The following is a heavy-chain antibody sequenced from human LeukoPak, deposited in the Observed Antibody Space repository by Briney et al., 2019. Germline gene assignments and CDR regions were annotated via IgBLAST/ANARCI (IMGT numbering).Heavy chain of an antibody. Sequence: GGSLRLSCAASGVTFSSYGMGWVRQAPEKGLEWVSVISVSGGTTYYADSVKGRFTISRDNSKNTLYLQMNSLRAEDTAVYYCAQSKIPSGVYYFDSWGQGTLVTVSS. J-gene: IGHJ4*02. CDR3: AQSKIPSGVYYFDS. CDR2: ISVSGGTT. D-gene: IGHD3-16*01. V-gene: IGHV3-23*01. CDR1: GVTFSSYG.